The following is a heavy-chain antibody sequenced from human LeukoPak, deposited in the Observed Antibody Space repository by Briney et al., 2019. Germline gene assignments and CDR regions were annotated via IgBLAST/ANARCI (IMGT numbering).Heavy chain of an antibody. CDR3: ARAAANFNWFDP. J-gene: IGHJ5*02. CDR1: GGSFSDYY. Sequence: PSETLSLTCAVNGGSFSDYYWSWIRQPPGKGLEWIGEINHSGSTNYNPSLKSRVTVSVDTSKNQFSLKVSSVTAADTAVYYCARAAANFNWFDPWGQGTLVTVSS. CDR2: INHSGST. V-gene: IGHV4-34*01. D-gene: IGHD1-1*01.